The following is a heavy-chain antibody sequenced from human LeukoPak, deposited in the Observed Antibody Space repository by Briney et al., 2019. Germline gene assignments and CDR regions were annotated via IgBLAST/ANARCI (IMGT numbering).Heavy chain of an antibody. V-gene: IGHV4-59*08. J-gene: IGHJ3*02. D-gene: IGHD3-22*01. CDR1: GGSISSYY. CDR2: IYYSGST. CDR3: ARRPDYYDSSGYYYGYALDI. Sequence: SETLSLTCTVSGGSISSYYWSWIRQPPGKGLEWIGYIYYSGSTNYNPSLKSRVTISVDTSKNQFSLKLSSVTAADTAVYYCARRPDYYDSSGYYYGYALDIWGQGTMVTVSS.